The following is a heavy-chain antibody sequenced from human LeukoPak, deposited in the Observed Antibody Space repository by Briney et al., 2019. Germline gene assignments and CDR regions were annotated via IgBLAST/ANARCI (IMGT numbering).Heavy chain of an antibody. Sequence: SETLSLTCTVSGGFINSSSYYWGWIRQPPGKGLAWIGSIYYTGTTYYNPSLKSRVTISVDTSKNRFSLNMRSVTAADTAVYYCARVGLKGLFDPWGQGSLVTVSS. CDR1: GGFINSSSYY. V-gene: IGHV4-39*07. CDR3: ARVGLKGLFDP. D-gene: IGHD2-15*01. CDR2: IYYTGTT. J-gene: IGHJ5*02.